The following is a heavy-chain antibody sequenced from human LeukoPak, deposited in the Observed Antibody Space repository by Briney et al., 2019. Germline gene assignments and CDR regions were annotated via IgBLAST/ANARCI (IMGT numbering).Heavy chain of an antibody. V-gene: IGHV4-59*01. J-gene: IGHJ4*02. CDR3: ARGTGGGTDSDY. D-gene: IGHD1-1*01. CDR2: IYYSGST. CDR1: GGSISSYY. Sequence: SETLSLTCTVSGGSISSYYWSWIRQPPGKGLEWIGYIYYSGSTNYNPSLKSRVTISVDTSKNQFSLKLSSVTAADTAVYYCARGTGGGTDSDYWGQGTLVTVSS.